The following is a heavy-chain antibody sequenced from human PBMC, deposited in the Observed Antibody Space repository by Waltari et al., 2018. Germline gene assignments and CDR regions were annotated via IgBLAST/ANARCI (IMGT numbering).Heavy chain of an antibody. CDR2: INHSGST. CDR1: GGSFSGYY. Sequence: QVQLQQWGAGLLKPSETLSLTCAVYGGSFSGYYWSWIRQPPGKGLEWIGEINHSGSTNYNPSLKSRVTISVDTSKNQFSLKLSSVTAADTAVYYCARGRVSGDWGQGTLVTVSS. J-gene: IGHJ4*02. V-gene: IGHV4-34*01. D-gene: IGHD1-26*01. CDR3: ARGRVSGD.